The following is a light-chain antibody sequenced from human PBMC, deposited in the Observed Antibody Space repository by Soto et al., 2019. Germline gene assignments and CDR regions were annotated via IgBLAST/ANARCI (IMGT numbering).Light chain of an antibody. V-gene: IGKV1-5*03. J-gene: IGKJ5*01. Sequence: DIQMTQSPSPLSASVGDRVTITCRASQGIRNDLGWYQQKPGKAPKLLIYKASTLKSGVPSRFSGSGSGTEFTLTISSLQPDDFATYYCQQYHTFSIAFGQGTRLEI. CDR2: KAS. CDR1: QGIRND. CDR3: QQYHTFSIA.